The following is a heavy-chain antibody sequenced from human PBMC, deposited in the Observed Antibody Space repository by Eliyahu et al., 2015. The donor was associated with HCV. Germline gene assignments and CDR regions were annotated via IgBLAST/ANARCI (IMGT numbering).Heavy chain of an antibody. CDR1: GGSFSGYY. Sequence: QVQLQQWGAGLLXPSETLSLTCAAXGGSFSGYYWXWIRQPPGXGLEWIGEINXSGSTNYNPSLKSRVTISVDTSKNQFSLKLSSVTAADTAVYYCARAYYQSQGGGDYWGQGTLVTVSS. D-gene: IGHD2-2*01. V-gene: IGHV4-34*01. CDR3: ARAYYQSQGGGDY. CDR2: INXSGST. J-gene: IGHJ4*02.